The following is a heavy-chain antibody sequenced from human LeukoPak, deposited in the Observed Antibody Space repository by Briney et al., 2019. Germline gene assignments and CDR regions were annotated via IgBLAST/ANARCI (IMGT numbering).Heavy chain of an antibody. J-gene: IGHJ6*03. Sequence: ASVKVSCKASGGTFSSYAISWVRQAPGQGLEWMGGIIPIFGTANYAQKFQGRVTITTDESTSTAYMELSSLRSEDTAVYYCARGPKKLPEELYYYYYYMDVWGKGTTVTVSS. CDR2: IIPIFGTA. CDR1: GGTFSSYA. V-gene: IGHV1-69*05. CDR3: ARGPKKLPEELYYYYYYMDV. D-gene: IGHD1-26*01.